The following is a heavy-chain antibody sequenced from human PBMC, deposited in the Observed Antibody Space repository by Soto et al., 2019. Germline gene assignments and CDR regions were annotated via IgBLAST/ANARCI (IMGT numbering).Heavy chain of an antibody. J-gene: IGHJ4*02. CDR2: ISAYNGNT. CDR1: GYTFTSYG. CDR3: ARAPSYYYDSSGFWPIDY. V-gene: IGHV1-18*04. D-gene: IGHD3-22*01. Sequence: ASVKVSCKASGYTFTSYGTSWVRQAPGQGLEWMGWISAYNGNTNYAQKLQGRVTMTTDTSTSTAYMELRSLRSDDTAVYYCARAPSYYYDSSGFWPIDYWGQGTLVTVSS.